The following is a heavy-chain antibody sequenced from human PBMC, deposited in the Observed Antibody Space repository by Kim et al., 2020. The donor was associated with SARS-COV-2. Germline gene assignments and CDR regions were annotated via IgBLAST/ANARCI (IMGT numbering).Heavy chain of an antibody. V-gene: IGHV4-59*01. CDR2: IYYSGST. CDR3: ARGPREWLQYTANWYFDL. D-gene: IGHD3-3*01. Sequence: SETLSLTCTVSGGSISSYYWSWIRQPPGKGLEWIGYIYYSGSTNYNPSLKSRVTISVDTSKNQFSLKLSSVTAADTAVYYCARGPREWLQYTANWYFDLWGRGTLVTVAS. J-gene: IGHJ2*01. CDR1: GGSISSYY.